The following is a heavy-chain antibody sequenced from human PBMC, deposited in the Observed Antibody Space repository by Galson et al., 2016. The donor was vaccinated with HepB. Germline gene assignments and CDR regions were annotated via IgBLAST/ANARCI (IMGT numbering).Heavy chain of an antibody. CDR3: VRLGTAAAVANRRGSVY. V-gene: IGHV4-61*02. CDR1: GDSINSGSYY. D-gene: IGHD6-13*01. Sequence: TLSLTCTVSGDSINSGSYYWSWIRQPAGKGLEWIGRIYIDGSTNYNPSLKSRVTVSADMSRNQFFLSLTSVTAADTAIYYCVRLGTAAAVANRRGSVYWSQGTRVTGSS. J-gene: IGHJ4*02. CDR2: IYIDGST.